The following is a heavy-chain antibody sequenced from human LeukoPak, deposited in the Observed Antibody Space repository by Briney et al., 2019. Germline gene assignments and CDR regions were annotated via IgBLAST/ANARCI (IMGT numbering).Heavy chain of an antibody. J-gene: IGHJ6*02. Sequence: PSETLSLTCAVYGRSFSGYYWSWIRQPPGKGLEWIGEINHSGSTNYNPSLKSRVTISVDTSKNQFSLKLSSVTAADTAVYYCARERNIVVVPAAGYGMDVWGQGTTVTVSS. CDR2: INHSGST. CDR1: GRSFSGYY. CDR3: ARERNIVVVPAAGYGMDV. V-gene: IGHV4-34*01. D-gene: IGHD2-2*01.